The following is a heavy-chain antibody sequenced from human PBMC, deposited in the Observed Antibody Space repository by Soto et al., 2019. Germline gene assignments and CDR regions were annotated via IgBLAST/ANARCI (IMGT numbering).Heavy chain of an antibody. Sequence: QVQLQESGPGLVRPSETLSLTCTVSGGSISSFFWSWIRQPPGKGLEWIAYISYSGSTDFNPSLKSRVSISVDTSKSHFPLQLSSVTDADTAVYYCVGERMRVFDYWGRGALVTVSS. D-gene: IGHD3-10*01. V-gene: IGHV4-59*08. J-gene: IGHJ4*02. CDR2: ISYSGST. CDR3: VGERMRVFDY. CDR1: GGSISSFF.